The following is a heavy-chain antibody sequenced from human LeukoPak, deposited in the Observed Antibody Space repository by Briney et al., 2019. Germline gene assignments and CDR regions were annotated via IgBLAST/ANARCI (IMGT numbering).Heavy chain of an antibody. D-gene: IGHD3-10*01. V-gene: IGHV3-23*01. CDR2: ISGSGGST. CDR3: AKDLLWFGELSRYYYYGMDV. J-gene: IGHJ6*02. Sequence: PGGSLRPSCAASGFTFSSYAMSWVRQAPGKGLEWVSAISGSGGSTYYADSVKGRFTISRDNSKNTLYLQMNSLRAEDTAVYYCAKDLLWFGELSRYYYYGMDVWGQGTTVTVPS. CDR1: GFTFSSYA.